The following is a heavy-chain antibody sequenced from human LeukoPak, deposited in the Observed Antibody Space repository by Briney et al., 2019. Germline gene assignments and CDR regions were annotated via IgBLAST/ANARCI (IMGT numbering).Heavy chain of an antibody. CDR1: GGSFSGYY. Sequence: PSETLSLTCAVYGGSFSGYYWSWIRQPPGKGLEWIGEINHSGSTNYNPSLKSRVTISVDTSKNQFSLKLSSVTAADTAVYYCARWGSFPPGRLYYYGMDVWGQGTTVTVSS. CDR2: INHSGST. D-gene: IGHD6-13*01. CDR3: ARWGSFPPGRLYYYGMDV. V-gene: IGHV4-34*01. J-gene: IGHJ6*02.